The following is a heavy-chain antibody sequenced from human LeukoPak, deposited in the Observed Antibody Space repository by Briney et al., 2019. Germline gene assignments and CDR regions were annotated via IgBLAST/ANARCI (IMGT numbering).Heavy chain of an antibody. Sequence: SETLSLTCTVSGGSISSSYYYWGWIRQPPGKGLEWIGSIYHSGSTYYNPSLKSRVTISVDTSKNQFSLKLSSVTAADTAVYYCARVGDILTGYPLGYFDYWGQGTLVTVSS. V-gene: IGHV4-39*07. CDR1: GGSISSSYYY. D-gene: IGHD3-9*01. CDR2: IYHSGST. J-gene: IGHJ4*02. CDR3: ARVGDILTGYPLGYFDY.